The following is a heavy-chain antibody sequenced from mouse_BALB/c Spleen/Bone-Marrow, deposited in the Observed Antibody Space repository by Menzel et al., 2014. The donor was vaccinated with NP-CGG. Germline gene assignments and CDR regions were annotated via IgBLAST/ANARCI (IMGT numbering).Heavy chain of an antibody. J-gene: IGHJ4*01. D-gene: IGHD2-2*01. CDR3: ARKGALVTHCYARDY. CDR2: ISSGSSTI. V-gene: IGHV5-17*02. Sequence: DVKLVESGGGLVQPGGSRKLSCAASGFTFSSFGMHWVRQAPEKGLEWVAYISSGSSTIYYADTVKGRFTISRDNPKNTLFLQMTSIRSEDTAMYYCARKGALVTHCYARDYWGQGTSVTVSS. CDR1: GFTFSSFG.